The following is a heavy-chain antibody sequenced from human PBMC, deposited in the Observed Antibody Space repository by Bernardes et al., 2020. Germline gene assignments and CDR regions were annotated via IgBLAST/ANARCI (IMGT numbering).Heavy chain of an antibody. CDR2: ISGSGGTT. CDR3: AKLLVAVPADIRVNYIDH. CDR1: GFTFSNYA. Sequence: GGSLRLSCAASGFTFSNYAMSWVRQAPGKGLEWVSIISGSGGTTYYAASVKGRFTFSRDNSKNTLYQQMNILRADDTAVYYCAKLLVAVPADIRVNYIDHWGQGTLVTVSS. J-gene: IGHJ4*02. D-gene: IGHD2-2*02. V-gene: IGHV3-23*01.